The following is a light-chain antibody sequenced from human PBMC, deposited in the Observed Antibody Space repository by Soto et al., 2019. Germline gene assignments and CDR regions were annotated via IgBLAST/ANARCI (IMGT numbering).Light chain of an antibody. CDR2: DAS. Sequence: EIVLTQSPATLSLSPGERATLSCRASQSVSSYLAWYQQKPGQAPRLLIYDASNRATGIPARFSGSGSGTDFTLTISSLEPEDFAPYYCQQRSNWPITFGQGTRLEIK. V-gene: IGKV3-11*01. CDR3: QQRSNWPIT. J-gene: IGKJ5*01. CDR1: QSVSSY.